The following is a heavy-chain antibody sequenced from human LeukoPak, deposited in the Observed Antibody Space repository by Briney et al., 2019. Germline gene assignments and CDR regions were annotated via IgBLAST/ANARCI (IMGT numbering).Heavy chain of an antibody. V-gene: IGHV4-59*11. CDR3: AREGLAPNWFDP. CDR2: IYYSGST. Sequence: SETLSLTCTVSGGSISSHYWSRIRQPPGKGPEWIGYIYYSGSTNYNPSLKSRVTISVDTSKNQFSLKLSSVTAADTAVYYCAREGLAPNWFDPWGQGTLVTVSS. CDR1: GGSISSHY. J-gene: IGHJ5*02.